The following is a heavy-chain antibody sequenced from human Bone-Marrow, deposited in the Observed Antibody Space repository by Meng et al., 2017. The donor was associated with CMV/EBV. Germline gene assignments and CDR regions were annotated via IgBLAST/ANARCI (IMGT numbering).Heavy chain of an antibody. CDR3: AHRREYCSSTSCYPTCFDY. J-gene: IGHJ4*02. Sequence: SGPTLVKPTQTLTLTCTFSGFSLSTSGVGVGWIRQPPGKALEWLALIYWNDDKRYSPSLKSRLTITKDTSKNHVVLTMTNMDPVDTATYYCAHRREYCSSTSCYPTCFDYWGQGTMVTVSS. D-gene: IGHD2-2*01. CDR2: IYWNDDK. V-gene: IGHV2-5*01. CDR1: GFSLSTSGVG.